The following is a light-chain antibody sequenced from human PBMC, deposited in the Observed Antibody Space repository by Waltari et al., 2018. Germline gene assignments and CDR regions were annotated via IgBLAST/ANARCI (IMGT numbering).Light chain of an antibody. CDR3: QPLNSYTV. CDR2: AAS. J-gene: IGKJ4*01. V-gene: IGKV1-9*01. Sequence: IQLTQSPSSLSASVGNRVTITCRASQGISTYLTWYQQKPGKAPKLLIYAASTLQSGVTSRVSGSGGGTDFSLTISSLQPEDFATYFCQPLNSYTVFGGGTKVEIK. CDR1: QGISTY.